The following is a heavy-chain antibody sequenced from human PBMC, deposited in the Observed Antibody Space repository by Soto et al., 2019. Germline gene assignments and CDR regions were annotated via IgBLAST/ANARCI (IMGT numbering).Heavy chain of an antibody. V-gene: IGHV3-23*01. D-gene: IGHD6-19*01. CDR3: ARDREAVAGTRNDHHL. CDR2: ISGSGGST. CDR1: GFTFSSYA. Sequence: HPGGSLRLSCAASGFTFSSYAMSWVRQAPGKGLEWVSAISGSGGSTYYADSVKGRFTISRDNSKNTLYLQMNSLRAEDTAVYYCARDREAVAGTRNDHHLWGQGTLVTVSS. J-gene: IGHJ5*02.